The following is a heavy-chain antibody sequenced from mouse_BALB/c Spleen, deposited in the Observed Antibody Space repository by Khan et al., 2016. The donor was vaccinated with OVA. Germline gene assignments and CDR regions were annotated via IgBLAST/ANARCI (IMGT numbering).Heavy chain of an antibody. CDR1: GYTFTDYN. J-gene: IGHJ3*01. CDR2: IIPNNGGT. V-gene: IGHV1-18*01. Sequence: VRLQQSGPELVKPGASVKIPCKASGYTFTDYNMAWVKQSHGKSLEWIGDIIPNNGGTIYNQKFKGKATLTVDKSSNTAYMELRSLTSEDAAVYYCARHGYGGFAYWGQGSLVTVSA. D-gene: IGHD2-2*01. CDR3: ARHGYGGFAY.